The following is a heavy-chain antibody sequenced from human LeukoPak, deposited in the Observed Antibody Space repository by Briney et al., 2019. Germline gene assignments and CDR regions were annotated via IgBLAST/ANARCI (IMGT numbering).Heavy chain of an antibody. D-gene: IGHD5-24*01. CDR1: GFTLSSYS. CDR3: ARGGDGYNSDLDY. Sequence: GGSLRLSCAASGFTLSSYSMNWVRQAPGNGLEWVSSISSSSSYIYYADSVKGRFAISRDNAKNSLYLQMNSLRAEDTAMYYCARGGDGYNSDLDYWGQGTLVTVSS. J-gene: IGHJ4*02. V-gene: IGHV3-21*01. CDR2: ISSSSSYI.